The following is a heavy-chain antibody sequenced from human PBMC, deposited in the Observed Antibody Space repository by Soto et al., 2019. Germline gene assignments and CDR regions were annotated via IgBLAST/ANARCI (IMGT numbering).Heavy chain of an antibody. CDR1: GFTFSSYA. CDR2: ISYDGSNK. D-gene: IGHD6-19*01. Sequence: GGSLRLSCAASGFTFSSYAMHWVRQAPGKGLEWVAVISYDGSNKYYADSVKGRFTISRDNSKNTLYLQMNSLRAEDTAVYYCARDIRAVAGPNYYYYYGMDVWGQGTTVTVSS. V-gene: IGHV3-30-3*01. J-gene: IGHJ6*02. CDR3: ARDIRAVAGPNYYYYYGMDV.